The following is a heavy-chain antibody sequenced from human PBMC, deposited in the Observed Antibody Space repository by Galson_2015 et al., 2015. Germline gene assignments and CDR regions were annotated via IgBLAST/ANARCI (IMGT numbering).Heavy chain of an antibody. Sequence: RQPPGKGLEWIGYIYYSGSTNYNPSLKSRVTISVDTSKNQFSLKLSSVTAADTAVYFCARMGHGYNFFDYWGQGTLVTVSS. CDR2: IYYSGST. J-gene: IGHJ4*02. D-gene: IGHD5-24*01. V-gene: IGHV4-59*01. CDR3: ARMGHGYNFFDY.